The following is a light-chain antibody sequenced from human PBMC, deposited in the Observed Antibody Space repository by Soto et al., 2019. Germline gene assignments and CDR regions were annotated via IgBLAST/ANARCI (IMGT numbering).Light chain of an antibody. CDR3: QQYGSSPWT. CDR2: GAS. CDR1: QTIRSNY. V-gene: IGKV3-20*01. J-gene: IGKJ1*01. Sequence: ETVLTQSPATLSLSPGERATLSCRASQTIRSNYLAWYRQTPGHAPRLLIYGASNRATGIADRFSGSGSGTDFTLTISSLEPEDFALYYCQQYGSSPWTFGQGTKLEIK.